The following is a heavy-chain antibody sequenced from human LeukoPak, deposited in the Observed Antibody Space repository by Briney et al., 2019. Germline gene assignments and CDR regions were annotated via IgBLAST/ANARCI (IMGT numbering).Heavy chain of an antibody. D-gene: IGHD6-13*01. V-gene: IGHV3-64D*09. J-gene: IGHJ4*02. CDR2: ISINGGST. CDR1: GFTFSSYA. Sequence: GGSLRLFCSASGFTFSSYAIHWVRQAPGKGLESDSTISINGGSTFYAGSVKGRFTISKDNSKNALYLQMSSLRVEDTAVYYCVKGLAAAGTNYWGQGTLVTVSS. CDR3: VKGLAAAGTNY.